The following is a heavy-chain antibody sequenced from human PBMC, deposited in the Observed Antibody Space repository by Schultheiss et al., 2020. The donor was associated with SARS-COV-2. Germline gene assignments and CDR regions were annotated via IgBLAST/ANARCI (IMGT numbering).Heavy chain of an antibody. Sequence: GESLKISCAASGFTFSSYAMSWVRQAPGKGLEWVSAISGSGGSTYYADSVKGRFTISRDNAKNSLYLQMNSLRAEDTAVYYCARERGTYYYDSSGYSLGYWGQGTLVTVSS. CDR1: GFTFSSYA. V-gene: IGHV3-23*01. CDR3: ARERGTYYYDSSGYSLGY. D-gene: IGHD3-22*01. CDR2: ISGSGGST. J-gene: IGHJ4*02.